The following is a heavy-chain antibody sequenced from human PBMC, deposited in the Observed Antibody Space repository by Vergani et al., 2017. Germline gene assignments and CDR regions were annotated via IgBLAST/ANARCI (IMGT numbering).Heavy chain of an antibody. D-gene: IGHD5-18*01. V-gene: IGHV3-48*02. CDR3: ARDRGYSYGYVY. J-gene: IGHJ4*02. CDR2: ISSSSSTI. Sequence: EVQLVESGGGLVQPGGSLRLSCAASGFTFSSYSMNWVRQAPGKGLEWVSYISSSSSTIYYADSVKGRFTISRDNAKNPLYLQMNSLRDEDTAVYYCARDRGYSYGYVYWGQGTLVTVSS. CDR1: GFTFSSYS.